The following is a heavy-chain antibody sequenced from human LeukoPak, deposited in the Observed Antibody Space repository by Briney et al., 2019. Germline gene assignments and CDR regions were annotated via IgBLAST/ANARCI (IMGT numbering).Heavy chain of an antibody. Sequence: PSETLSLTCTVSGGSISSSSYYWGWIRQPPGKGLEWIGSIYYSGSTYYNPSLKSRVTISVDTSKNQFSLKLSSVTAADTAVYYCASFLREMATIGYWGQGTLVTVSS. V-gene: IGHV4-39*01. J-gene: IGHJ4*02. CDR2: IYYSGST. CDR3: ASFLREMATIGY. CDR1: GGSISSSSYY. D-gene: IGHD5-24*01.